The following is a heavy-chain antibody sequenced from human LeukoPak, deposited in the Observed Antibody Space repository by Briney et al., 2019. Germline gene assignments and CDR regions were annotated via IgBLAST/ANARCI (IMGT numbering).Heavy chain of an antibody. CDR3: AREYPDYYDSSGSY. V-gene: IGHV7-4-1*02. D-gene: IGHD3-22*01. Sequence: ASVKVSCKASGYTFTSYAMNWVRQAPGQGLEWMGWINTNTGNPTYAQGFTGRFVFSLDTSVSTAYLQISSLKAKDTAVYYCAREYPDYYDSSGSYWGQGTLVTVSS. J-gene: IGHJ4*02. CDR2: INTNTGNP. CDR1: GYTFTSYA.